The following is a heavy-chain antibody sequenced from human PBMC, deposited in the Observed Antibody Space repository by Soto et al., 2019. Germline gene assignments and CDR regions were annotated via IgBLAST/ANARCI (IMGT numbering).Heavy chain of an antibody. CDR2: IIPIFGTA. D-gene: IGHD2-15*01. CDR3: ASQDGSCSGGSCYSNLVY. V-gene: IGHV1-69*01. J-gene: IGHJ4*02. Sequence: QVQLVQSGAEVKKPGSSVKVSCKASGGTFSSYAISWVRQAPGQGLEWMGGIIPIFGTANYAQKFQGRVTITADESTSTAYMELSSLRSEDTAVYYCASQDGSCSGGSCYSNLVYWGQGTLVTVS. CDR1: GGTFSSYA.